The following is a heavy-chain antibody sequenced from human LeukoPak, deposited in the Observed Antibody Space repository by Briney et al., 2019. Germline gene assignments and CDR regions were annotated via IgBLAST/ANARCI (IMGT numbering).Heavy chain of an antibody. CDR1: GFSLRTRGVG. CDR3: AHRPRSLVAFDI. J-gene: IGHJ3*02. V-gene: IGHV2-5*02. CDR2: IYWDDDK. Sequence: SGPTLVKPTQTLTLTCTFSGFSLRTRGVGVGWIRQPPGKALEWLALIYWDDDKRYSPSLKSRLTITKDTSKNQVVLTMTNMDPVDTATYYCAHRPRSLVAFDIWGQGTMVTVSS.